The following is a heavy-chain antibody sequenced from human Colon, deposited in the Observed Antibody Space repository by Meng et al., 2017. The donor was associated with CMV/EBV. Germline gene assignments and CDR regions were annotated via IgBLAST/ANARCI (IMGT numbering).Heavy chain of an antibody. Sequence: HMPLHESGPTLVQPTQTLTLTCPFSGFSFITDKAGVGWIRHPPGKALEWLGFIYWDDDTRYSPSLKTRLTITRDTSKNQVILTMTNMDPVDTATYYCVRRSYSGQDDYWGQGALVTVSS. CDR2: IYWDDDT. CDR3: VRRSYSGQDDY. D-gene: IGHD5-12*01. V-gene: IGHV2-5*02. J-gene: IGHJ4*02. CDR1: GFSFITDKAG.